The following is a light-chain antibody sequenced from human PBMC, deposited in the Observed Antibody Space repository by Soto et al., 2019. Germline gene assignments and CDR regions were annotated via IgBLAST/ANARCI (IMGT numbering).Light chain of an antibody. V-gene: IGKV1-33*01. CDR2: AAS. J-gene: IGKJ5*01. CDR3: QQYENLPVT. Sequence: TQMTQSPLSLSASVGEKIIITCRASRDVGSDVSWYQQKPGQAPKLVIYAASNLDRGVPSRFSGSGSGTHFTFTISSLQPEDFATYYCQQYENLPVTFGQGTRLEI. CDR1: RDVGSD.